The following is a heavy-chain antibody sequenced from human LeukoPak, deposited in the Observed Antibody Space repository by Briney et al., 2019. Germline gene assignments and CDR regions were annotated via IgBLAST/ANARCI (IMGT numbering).Heavy chain of an antibody. Sequence: GGSLRLSCAASGFTFSSYAMHWVRQAPGKGLEWVAVTSSDLNVKLYADSVKGRFTISRNNSRSTLYLQMNSLRPEDTAIYYCAREGYYGSGSPPSLYFDYWGQGTLVTVSS. CDR1: GFTFSSYA. D-gene: IGHD3-10*01. J-gene: IGHJ4*02. CDR2: TSSDLNVK. CDR3: AREGYYGSGSPPSLYFDY. V-gene: IGHV3-30-3*01.